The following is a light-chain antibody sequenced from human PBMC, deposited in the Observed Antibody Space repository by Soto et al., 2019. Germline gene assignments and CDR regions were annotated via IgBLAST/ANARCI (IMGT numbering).Light chain of an antibody. V-gene: IGLV2-14*01. J-gene: IGLJ1*01. CDR2: EVS. CDR3: LSFTRSDTYI. CDR1: SSDIGAYNY. Sequence: QSVLTQPASVSGSPGQSIAFPCTGTSSDIGAYNYVSWYQHHPAKAPKLMIYEVSNRPSGISNRFSGSKSGNTASLTISGLQAEEEPDYYCLSFTRSDTYIFGTGTKGTVL.